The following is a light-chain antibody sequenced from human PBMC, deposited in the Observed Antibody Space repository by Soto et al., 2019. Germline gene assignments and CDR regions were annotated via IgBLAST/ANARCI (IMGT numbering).Light chain of an antibody. Sequence: QSALAQPASVSGSPGQPITISCTGTSSDVGAYKFVSWYQHHPGKAPKLIIFEVANRPSGVSSRFSGSKSGNTASLTISPHLPEDESYYYCNSYTNDTALVFGSGTKLTVL. CDR3: NSYTNDTALV. J-gene: IGLJ1*01. CDR1: SSDVGAYKF. CDR2: EVA. V-gene: IGLV2-14*01.